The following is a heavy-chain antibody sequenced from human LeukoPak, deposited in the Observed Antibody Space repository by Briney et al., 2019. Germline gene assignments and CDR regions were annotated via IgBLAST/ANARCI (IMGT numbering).Heavy chain of an antibody. D-gene: IGHD1-1*01. CDR1: GGSISSYY. J-gene: IGHJ4*02. Sequence: SETLSLTCTVSGGSISSYYWSWIRQPPGKGLQWIGYIDHSGYTNYNRSLKSRVTISVDTSKNQFSLKLNSVTAADTAVYFCARRAYSAAYWKHFDYWGQGTLVTVSS. CDR2: IDHSGYT. V-gene: IGHV4-59*08. CDR3: ARRAYSAAYWKHFDY.